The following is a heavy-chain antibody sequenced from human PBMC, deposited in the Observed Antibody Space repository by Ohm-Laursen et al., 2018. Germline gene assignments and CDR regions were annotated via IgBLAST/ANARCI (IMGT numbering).Heavy chain of an antibody. CDR2: IYYSGST. Sequence: GTLSLTCTVSGASISGYYWSWIRQPPGKGLEWIGYIYYSGSTNYNPSLKRRVTISLDTSKSQFSLKLNSVTAADTAVYYCARDYYGSGHFDYRGQGTLVTVSS. V-gene: IGHV4-59*01. CDR1: GASISGYY. J-gene: IGHJ4*02. CDR3: ARDYYGSGHFDY. D-gene: IGHD3-10*01.